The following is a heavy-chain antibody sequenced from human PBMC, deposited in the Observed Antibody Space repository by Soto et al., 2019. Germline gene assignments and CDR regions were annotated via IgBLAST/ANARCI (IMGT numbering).Heavy chain of an antibody. J-gene: IGHJ6*02. V-gene: IGHV5-51*01. CDR1: GYTFTNYW. Sequence: GESLKISCKGSGYTFTNYWIGWVRQMPGKGPAWMGIIYPGDSDTKYNPSVPGQVTISADKSITTTYLQWSRLKASDTAIYYCAASIFYYGMDVGGQGTTVTVSS. CDR3: AASIFYYGMDV. CDR2: IYPGDSDT.